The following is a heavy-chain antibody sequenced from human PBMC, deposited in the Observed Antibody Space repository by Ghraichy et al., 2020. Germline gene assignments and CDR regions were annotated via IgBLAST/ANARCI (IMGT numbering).Heavy chain of an antibody. V-gene: IGHV4-59*08. CDR2: VYNSGST. CDR3: ARLRNSYDYVLDY. D-gene: IGHD3-16*01. Sequence: SETLSLTCTVSGASTSLNYWTWIRQPPGKGLEWIGYVYNSGSTDYNPSLKSRVTISMDTSKKRFSLKLNSATAADSAVYYCARLRNSYDYVLDYWGPGILVTGSS. CDR1: GASTSLNY. J-gene: IGHJ4*02.